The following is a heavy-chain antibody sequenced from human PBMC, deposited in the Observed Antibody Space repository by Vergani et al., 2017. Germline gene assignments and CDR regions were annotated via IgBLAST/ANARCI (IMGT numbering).Heavy chain of an antibody. J-gene: IGHJ4*02. CDR2: IIPMFGTA. D-gene: IGHD5-12*01. CDR3: ARNXYSGYDYRAAFES. CDR1: GYTFTGYY. Sequence: QVQLVQSGAEVKKPGASVQVSCKASGYTFTGYYMHWVRQAPGQGLEWMGGIIPMFGTANYAQKFQDKITITADESTSTVYMELSSLKSEDTAVYYCARNXYSGYDYRAAFESWGRGTRVTVSS. V-gene: IGHV1-69*01.